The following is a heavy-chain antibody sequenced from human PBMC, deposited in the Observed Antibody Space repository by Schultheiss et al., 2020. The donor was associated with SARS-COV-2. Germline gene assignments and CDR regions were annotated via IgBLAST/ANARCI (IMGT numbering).Heavy chain of an antibody. CDR3: ARLNTIFGVVGGMDV. V-gene: IGHV3-69-1*01. Sequence: GESLKISCADSGFTFSDYYMNWVRQAPGKGLEWVSCISSSRTIYYADSVKGRFTISRDNAKNSLYLQMNSLRAEDTAVYYCARLNTIFGVVGGMDVWGQGTTVTVSS. D-gene: IGHD3-3*01. J-gene: IGHJ6*02. CDR2: ISSSRTI. CDR1: GFTFSDYY.